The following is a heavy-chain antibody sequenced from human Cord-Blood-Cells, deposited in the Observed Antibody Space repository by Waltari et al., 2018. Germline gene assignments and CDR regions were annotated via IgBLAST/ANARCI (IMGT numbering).Heavy chain of an antibody. D-gene: IGHD1-26*01. CDR2: IYPGDSDT. CDR1: GYSFTSSW. V-gene: IGHV5-51*01. CDR3: ARQELVGATAFDI. Sequence: EVQLVQSGAEVKKPGASLRISCQGSGYSFTSSWIGWVRQMPGKGLEWMGIIYPGDSDTRYSPSFQGQVTISADKSISTAYLQWSSLKASDTAMYYCARQELVGATAFDIWGQGTMVTVSS. J-gene: IGHJ3*02.